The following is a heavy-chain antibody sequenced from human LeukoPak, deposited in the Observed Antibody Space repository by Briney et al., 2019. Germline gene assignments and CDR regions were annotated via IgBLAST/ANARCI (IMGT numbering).Heavy chain of an antibody. CDR3: ASFTPTVTTSFDY. CDR1: GGSISSYY. D-gene: IGHD4-17*01. J-gene: IGHJ4*02. V-gene: IGHV4-59*12. CDR2: IYYSGST. Sequence: SETLSLTCTVSGGSISSYYWSWIRQPPGKGLEWIGYIYYSGSTNYNPSLKSRVTISVDASKNQFSLKLSSVTAADTAVYYCASFTPTVTTSFDYWGQGTLVTVSS.